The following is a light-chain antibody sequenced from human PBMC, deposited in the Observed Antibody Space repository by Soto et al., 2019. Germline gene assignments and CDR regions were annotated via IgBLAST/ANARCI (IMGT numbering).Light chain of an antibody. V-gene: IGKV1-33*01. CDR2: DAS. Sequence: DIQMTQSPSSLSASVGDRVIITCRASQSISIYLNWYQQKPGKAPKLLIYDASNLEAGVPSRFRGSGSGTDIXLDSSSLQTEDSEVYYCHQYGGSDFGGGTKV. J-gene: IGKJ4*01. CDR3: HQYGGSD. CDR1: QSISIY.